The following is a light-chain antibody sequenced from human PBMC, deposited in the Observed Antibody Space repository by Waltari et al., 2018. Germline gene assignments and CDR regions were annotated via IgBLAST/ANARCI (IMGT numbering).Light chain of an antibody. Sequence: QLVLTQSPSASASLRASVSLTCTLSSGHSHYAIAWHQQQPQKGPRYLMKVNSDGSHIKGDGIPDRFSGSSSGAERYLIISSLQSEDAADYYCQTWGTGIWVFGGGTKLTVL. J-gene: IGLJ3*02. V-gene: IGLV4-69*01. CDR2: VNSDGSH. CDR3: QTWGTGIWV. CDR1: SGHSHYA.